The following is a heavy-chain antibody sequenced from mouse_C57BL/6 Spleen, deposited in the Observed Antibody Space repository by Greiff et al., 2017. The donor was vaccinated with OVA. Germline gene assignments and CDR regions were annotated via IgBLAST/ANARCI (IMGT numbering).Heavy chain of an antibody. CDR3: ARGMVTTAFDV. Sequence: DVKLVESEGGLVQPGSSMKLSCTASGFTFSDYYMAWVRQVPEKGLEWVANINYDGSSTYYLDSLKSRFIISRDNAKNILYLQMSSLKSEDTATYYCARGMVTTAFDVWGTGTTVTVSS. CDR2: INYDGSST. CDR1: GFTFSDYY. D-gene: IGHD2-2*01. V-gene: IGHV5-16*01. J-gene: IGHJ1*03.